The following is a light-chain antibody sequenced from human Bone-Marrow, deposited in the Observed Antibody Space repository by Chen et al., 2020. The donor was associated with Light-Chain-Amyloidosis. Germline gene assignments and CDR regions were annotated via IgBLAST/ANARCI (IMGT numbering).Light chain of an antibody. CDR2: AAS. CDR3: QKYNSAWLT. Sequence: QMTQSPSSLSASVGDRVTITCRASQGISNYLAWYQQKPLQVPKLLIYAASTLQLGVPSRFSGSGSGTDFTLTISSLQPEDVAIYYCQKYNSAWLTFGGGTKVEIK. V-gene: IGKV1-27*01. CDR1: QGISNY. J-gene: IGKJ4*01.